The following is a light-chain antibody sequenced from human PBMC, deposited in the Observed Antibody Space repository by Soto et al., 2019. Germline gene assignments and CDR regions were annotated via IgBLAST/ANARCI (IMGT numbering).Light chain of an antibody. CDR2: DVS. Sequence: QSVLTQPASVSGSPGQSITISCTGISSDVGGYNYVSWYQQRPGKAPKLMIYDVSNRPSGVSNRFSGSKSGNTASLTISGLQAEDEADYYCSSYTSSSTYVFGTGTKVTVL. CDR3: SSYTSSSTYV. CDR1: SSDVGGYNY. V-gene: IGLV2-14*01. J-gene: IGLJ1*01.